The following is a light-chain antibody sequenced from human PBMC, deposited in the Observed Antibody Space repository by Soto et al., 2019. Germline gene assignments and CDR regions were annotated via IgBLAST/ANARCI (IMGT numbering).Light chain of an antibody. J-gene: IGKJ5*01. V-gene: IGKV4-1*01. CDR3: QQSYGAPIT. Sequence: DFVMTQSPDSLAVSLGERATINCKSSQSVLSSSDNKNYLAWYQQKPRQPPKLLIYWASTRESGVPDRFSGSGSGTDFTLTISSLQAEDVAVYYCQQSYGAPITVGQGTRLETK. CDR1: QSVLSSSDNKNY. CDR2: WAS.